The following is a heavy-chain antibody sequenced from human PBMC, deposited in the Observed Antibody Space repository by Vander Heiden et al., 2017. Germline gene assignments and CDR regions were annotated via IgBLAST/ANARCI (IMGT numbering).Heavy chain of an antibody. CDR2: ISGSGGSP. CDR3: AKDVWGTSGYYPDY. Sequence: EVHLLESGGGLVQPGGYLRLSCAAPGFTCNNYAISWVRQAPGKGLEWVSGISGSGGSPRYADSVEGRFTISRDNSKNTLYLQIDTLRAEDTAVYYCAKDVWGTSGYYPDYWGQGTLVAVSS. D-gene: IGHD3-22*01. J-gene: IGHJ4*02. V-gene: IGHV3-23*01. CDR1: GFTCNNYA.